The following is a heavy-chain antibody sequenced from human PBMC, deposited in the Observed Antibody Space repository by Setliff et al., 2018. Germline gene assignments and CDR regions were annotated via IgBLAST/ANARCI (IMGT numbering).Heavy chain of an antibody. CDR3: TRPTYYYDSSGYPGNAFDI. CDR1: GYSFTSYW. J-gene: IGHJ3*02. Sequence: GESLKLSCKGSGYSFTSYWIGWVRQMPGKGLEWTGIIYPGDSDTRYSPSFQGQVTISADKSISTAYLQWSSLKASDTAMYYCTRPTYYYDSSGYPGNAFDIWGQGTMVTVSS. CDR2: IYPGDSDT. D-gene: IGHD3-22*01. V-gene: IGHV5-51*01.